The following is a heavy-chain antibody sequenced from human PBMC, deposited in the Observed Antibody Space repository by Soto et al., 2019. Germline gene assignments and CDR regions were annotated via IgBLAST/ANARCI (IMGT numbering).Heavy chain of an antibody. J-gene: IGHJ6*02. D-gene: IGHD5-12*01. Sequence: QVQLVQSGAEVKKPGSSVKVSCKASGGTFSSYAISWVRQAPGQGLEWMGGIIPIFGTANYAQKFQGRVTITADESTSTAYMELSSLRFEDTAVYYCAREEGLRSHYYYYGMDVWGQGTTVTVSS. CDR1: GGTFSSYA. CDR3: AREEGLRSHYYYYGMDV. CDR2: IIPIFGTA. V-gene: IGHV1-69*01.